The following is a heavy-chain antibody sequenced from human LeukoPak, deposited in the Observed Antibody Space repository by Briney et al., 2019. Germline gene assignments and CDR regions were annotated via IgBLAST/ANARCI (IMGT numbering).Heavy chain of an antibody. D-gene: IGHD2-15*01. Sequence: PGGSLRLSCAGSGFTFDEHAMHWVRQAPGKGLEWVSGISWNSGSIAYADSVKGRFTISRDSAKNLLFLQMSSLRAADTALYYCVKGHCSSSSCFPNYYYYMDVWGTGTTVTVSS. CDR1: GFTFDEHA. CDR3: VKGHCSSSSCFPNYYYYMDV. V-gene: IGHV3-9*01. CDR2: ISWNSGSI. J-gene: IGHJ6*03.